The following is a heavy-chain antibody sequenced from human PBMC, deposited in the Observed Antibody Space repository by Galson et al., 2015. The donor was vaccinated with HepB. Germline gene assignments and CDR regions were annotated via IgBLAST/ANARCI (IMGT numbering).Heavy chain of an antibody. CDR2: ISYDGSIH. D-gene: IGHD3-3*01. J-gene: IGHJ4*02. V-gene: IGHV3-30*18. CDR3: VKEEGFGVVASYFDY. Sequence: SLRLSCAASGFTFSSYGMHWVRQAPGKGLEWVAVISYDGSIHYYADSVKGRFTISRDNSKNTLYLQMNSLRGEDTAVYYCVKEEGFGVVASYFDYWGQGTLVTVSS. CDR1: GFTFSSYG.